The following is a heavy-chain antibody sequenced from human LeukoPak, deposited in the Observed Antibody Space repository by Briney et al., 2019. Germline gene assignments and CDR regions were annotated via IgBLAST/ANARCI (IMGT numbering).Heavy chain of an antibody. V-gene: IGHV1-46*01. J-gene: IGHJ4*02. CDR3: ATFYYYDILTGYYY. CDR1: GYTFTSYY. Sequence: ASVKVSCKASGYTFTSYYIHWVRQAPGQGLEWMGLINPGDGSTGYAQKFQGRVTMTEDTSTDTAYMELSSLRSEDTAVYYCATFYYYDILTGYYYWGQGTLVTVSS. D-gene: IGHD3-9*01. CDR2: INPGDGST.